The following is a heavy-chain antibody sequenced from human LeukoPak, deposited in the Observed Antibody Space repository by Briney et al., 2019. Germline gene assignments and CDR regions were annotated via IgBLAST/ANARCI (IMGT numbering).Heavy chain of an antibody. CDR2: ISYDGSNK. D-gene: IGHD2-2*01. J-gene: IGHJ6*02. CDR3: ATAFVVVPAANPYDYYYGMDV. V-gene: IGHV3-30*03. Sequence: GGSLRLSCAASGFTFSSYGMHWVRQAPGKGLEWVAVISYDGSNKYYADSVKGRFTISRDNSKNTLYLQMNSLRAEDTAVYYCATAFVVVPAANPYDYYYGMDVWGQGTTDTVSS. CDR1: GFTFSSYG.